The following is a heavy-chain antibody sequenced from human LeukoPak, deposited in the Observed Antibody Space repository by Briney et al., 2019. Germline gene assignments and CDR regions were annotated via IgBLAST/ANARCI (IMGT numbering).Heavy chain of an antibody. CDR3: ARGSAEFDY. CDR1: GGSISSGSYY. V-gene: IGHV4-61*02. J-gene: IGHJ4*02. Sequence: PSETLSLTCTVSGGSISSGSYYWSWIRQPAGKGLRWIGRIYTSGSTNYNPSLKSRVTISVDTSKNQFSLKLSSVTAADTAVYYCARGSAEFDYWGQGTLVTVSS. D-gene: IGHD6-13*01. CDR2: IYTSGST.